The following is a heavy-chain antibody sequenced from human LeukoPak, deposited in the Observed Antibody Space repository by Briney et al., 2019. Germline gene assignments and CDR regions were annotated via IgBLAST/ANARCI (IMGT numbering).Heavy chain of an antibody. J-gene: IGHJ6*03. CDR2: INSDGSST. D-gene: IGHD7-27*01. CDR3: ARAGGLGIQNYYYYMDV. CDR1: GFTFSSYW. V-gene: IGHV3-74*01. Sequence: GGSLRLSCAASGFTFSSYWMHWVRQAPGKGLVWVSRINSDGSSTSYADSVKGRFTISRDNAKNTLYLQMNSLRAEDTAVYYCARAGGLGIQNYYYYMDVWGKGTTVTVSS.